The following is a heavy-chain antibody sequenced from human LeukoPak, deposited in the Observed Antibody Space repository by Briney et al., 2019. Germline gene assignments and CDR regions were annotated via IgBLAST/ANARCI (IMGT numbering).Heavy chain of an antibody. CDR3: AVAYSSSWYNFDY. V-gene: IGHV1-2*02. J-gene: IGHJ4*02. Sequence: GASVKVSCKASGYSFTGHYIQWVRQAPGRGLEGMGWINPNSGGTNYVQKFQGRVTMTRDTSISTAYMELSRLRSDDTAVYYCAVAYSSSWYNFDYWGQGTLVTVSS. CDR2: INPNSGGT. D-gene: IGHD6-13*01. CDR1: GYSFTGHY.